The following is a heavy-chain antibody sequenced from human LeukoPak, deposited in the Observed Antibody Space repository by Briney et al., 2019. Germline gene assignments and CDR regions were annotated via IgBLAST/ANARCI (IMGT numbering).Heavy chain of an antibody. J-gene: IGHJ4*02. V-gene: IGHV3-74*01. CDR1: GFTFSNYW. CDR3: AKDAVYGSGSVDY. Sequence: GGSLSLSCAASGFTFSNYWMHWVRHAPGKGLVWVSRIKPDGSGTSYVDSVKGRFTISRDNAKSTLYLQMNSLGAEDTAVYYCAKDAVYGSGSVDYWGQGALVTVSS. CDR2: IKPDGSGT. D-gene: IGHD3-10*01.